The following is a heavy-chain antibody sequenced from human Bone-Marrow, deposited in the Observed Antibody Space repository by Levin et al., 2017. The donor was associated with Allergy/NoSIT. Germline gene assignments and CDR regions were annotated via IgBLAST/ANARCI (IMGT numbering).Heavy chain of an antibody. V-gene: IGHV3-30*04. D-gene: IGHD6-13*01. J-gene: IGHJ4*02. Sequence: GESLKISCAASGFAFDTYALHWVRYAPGKGLEWLAVISYNGKNKYYTDSVQGRFTVSRDNSKNTLSLKMNSLRPEDAAVYFCARGRTNSWPDWGQGTLVTVSS. CDR3: ARGRTNSWPD. CDR2: ISYNGKNK. CDR1: GFAFDTYA.